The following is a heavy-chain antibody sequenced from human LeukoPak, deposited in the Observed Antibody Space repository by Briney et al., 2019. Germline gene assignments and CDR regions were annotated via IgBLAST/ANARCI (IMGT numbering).Heavy chain of an antibody. V-gene: IGHV3-23*01. Sequence: GGSLRLSCAASGFTFSSYAMSWVRQAPGKGLEWVSAISGSGDSTYYADSVKGRFTISRDNSKNTLYLQMNSLRAEDTAVYYCAKESDYYGSGSLGYWGQGTLVTVSS. CDR3: AKESDYYGSGSLGY. CDR2: ISGSGDST. CDR1: GFTFSSYA. J-gene: IGHJ4*02. D-gene: IGHD3-10*01.